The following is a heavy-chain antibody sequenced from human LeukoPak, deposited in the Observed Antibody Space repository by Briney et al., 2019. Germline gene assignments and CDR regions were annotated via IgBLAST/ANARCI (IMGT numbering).Heavy chain of an antibody. CDR1: GFTFDDYG. J-gene: IGHJ4*02. D-gene: IGHD1-26*01. V-gene: IGHV3-20*04. CDR3: AKDFPSGSYRYYFDY. CDR2: INWNGGST. Sequence: GGSLRLSCAASGFTFDDYGMSWVRQVPGKGLEWVSGINWNGGSTYYADSVKGRFTISRDNSKNTLYLQMNSLRAEDTAVYYCAKDFPSGSYRYYFDYWGQGTLVTVSS.